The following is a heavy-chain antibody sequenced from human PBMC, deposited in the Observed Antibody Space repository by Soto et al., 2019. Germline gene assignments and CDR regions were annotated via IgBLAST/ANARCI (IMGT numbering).Heavy chain of an antibody. D-gene: IGHD3-9*01. CDR3: ARDEYYDILTGYNPKYYYYGMDV. Sequence: QVQLVQSGAEVKKPGSSVKVSCKASGGTFSSYAISWVRQAPGQGLEWMGGIIPIFGTANYAQKFQGRVTITADESPSTAYMVLSSLRSEDTAVYYCARDEYYDILTGYNPKYYYYGMDVWGQGTTVTVSS. CDR2: IIPIFGTA. CDR1: GGTFSSYA. V-gene: IGHV1-69*01. J-gene: IGHJ6*02.